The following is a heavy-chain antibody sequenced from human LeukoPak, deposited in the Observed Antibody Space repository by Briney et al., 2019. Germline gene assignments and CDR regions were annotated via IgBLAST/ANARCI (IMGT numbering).Heavy chain of an antibody. CDR2: IKQDGSEK. Sequence: PGGSLRLSCAASGFTFSSYWMSLVRQAPGKGLEWVANIKQDGSEKYYVDSVKGRFTISRDNAKNSLYLQTNSLRAEDTAVYYCAREDYGSGSYYTVLDCWGQGTLVTVSS. CDR1: GFTFSSYW. D-gene: IGHD3-10*01. V-gene: IGHV3-7*01. CDR3: AREDYGSGSYYTVLDC. J-gene: IGHJ4*02.